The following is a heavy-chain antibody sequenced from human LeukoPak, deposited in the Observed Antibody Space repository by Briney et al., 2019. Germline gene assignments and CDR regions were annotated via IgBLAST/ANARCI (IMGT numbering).Heavy chain of an antibody. J-gene: IGHJ4*02. Sequence: KPSETLSLTCTVSGGSISSYYWSWIRQHPGKGLAWIGYIYYSGSTYYNPSLKSRVTISVDTSKNQFSLKLSSVTAADTAVYYCARAIRGEYSSSSFDYWGQGTLVTVSS. CDR2: IYYSGST. V-gene: IGHV4-59*06. CDR3: ARAIRGEYSSSSFDY. D-gene: IGHD6-6*01. CDR1: GGSISSYY.